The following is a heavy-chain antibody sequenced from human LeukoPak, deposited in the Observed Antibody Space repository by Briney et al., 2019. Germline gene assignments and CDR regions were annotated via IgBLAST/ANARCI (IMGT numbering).Heavy chain of an antibody. J-gene: IGHJ4*02. CDR3: ARQNGGNSVGY. V-gene: IGHV5-51*01. CDR1: GFTLSNHW. CDR2: IYPGDSDT. D-gene: IGHD4-23*01. Sequence: PGGSLRLSCAASGFTLSNHWMTWVRQAPGKGLEWMGIIYPGDSDTRYSPSFQGQVTISADKSISTAYLQWSSLKASDTAMYYCARQNGGNSVGYWGQGTLVTVSS.